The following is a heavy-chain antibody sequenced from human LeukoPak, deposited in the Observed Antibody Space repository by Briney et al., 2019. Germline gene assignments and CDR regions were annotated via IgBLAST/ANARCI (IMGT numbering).Heavy chain of an antibody. V-gene: IGHV3-23*01. Sequence: GGSLRLSCAGSGFTFSGYAMSWVRQAPGKGLEWVSAISGSGSDTFYADSVKGRFTISRENSKNTLCVQMNRLRAEDTAVYYCAKALTGWGAYDYWGQGALVTVSS. CDR3: AKALTGWGAYDY. J-gene: IGHJ4*02. CDR1: GFTFSGYA. D-gene: IGHD3-9*01. CDR2: ISGSGSDT.